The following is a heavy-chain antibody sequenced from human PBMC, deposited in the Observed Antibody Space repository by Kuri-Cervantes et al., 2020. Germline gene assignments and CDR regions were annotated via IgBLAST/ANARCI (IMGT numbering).Heavy chain of an antibody. CDR2: INAGNGNT. CDR3: ARLDYDILTRRAEYFQH. Sequence: ASVKVSCKASGYTFTNCALHWVRQAPGQRLEWMGWINAGNGNTKYSQKFQGRVTITRDTSASTAYMELSSLRSEDTAVYYCARLDYDILTRRAEYFQHRGQGTLVTVSS. J-gene: IGHJ1*01. D-gene: IGHD3-9*01. CDR1: GYTFTNCA. V-gene: IGHV1-3*01.